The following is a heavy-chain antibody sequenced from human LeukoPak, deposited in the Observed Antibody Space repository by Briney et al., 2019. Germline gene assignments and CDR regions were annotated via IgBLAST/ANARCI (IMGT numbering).Heavy chain of an antibody. J-gene: IGHJ4*02. Sequence: RGSLRLSCAASGFTFSSYAMHWVRQAPGKRLEWVAVISYDGSNKYYADSVKGRFTISRDNSKNTLYLQMNSLRAEDTAVYYCARDGYNYFDYWGQGTLVTVSS. V-gene: IGHV3-30-3*01. CDR2: ISYDGSNK. CDR3: ARDGYNYFDY. CDR1: GFTFSSYA. D-gene: IGHD5-24*01.